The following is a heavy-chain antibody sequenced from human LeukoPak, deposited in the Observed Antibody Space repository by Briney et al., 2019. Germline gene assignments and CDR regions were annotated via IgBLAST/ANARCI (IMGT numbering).Heavy chain of an antibody. D-gene: IGHD3-10*01. CDR1: GFTFSSYA. V-gene: IGHV3-23*01. J-gene: IGHJ5*02. CDR3: AKRWFRSGSPPDP. Sequence: PGGSLRLSCAASGFTFSSYAMSWVRQTPGKGLEWVSVVSGSDGITHYADYVQGRFAISRVNSKNTLYLQMNSLRAEDTAVYYCAKRWFRSGSPPDPWGQGTLVTVSS. CDR2: VSGSDGIT.